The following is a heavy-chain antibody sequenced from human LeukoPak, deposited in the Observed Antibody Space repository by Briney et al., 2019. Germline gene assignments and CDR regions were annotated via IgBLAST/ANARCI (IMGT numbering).Heavy chain of an antibody. V-gene: IGHV3-30*19. J-gene: IGHJ6*03. CDR3: ARWFRKIAAAGTPRGYYYMDV. CDR2: ISYDGSNK. D-gene: IGHD6-13*01. Sequence: PGGSLRLSCAASGFTFSSYGMHWVRQAPGKGLEWVAVISYDGSNKYYADSVKGRFTISRDNSKNTLYLQMNSLRAEDTAVYYCARWFRKIAAAGTPRGYYYMDVWGKGTTVTVSS. CDR1: GFTFSSYG.